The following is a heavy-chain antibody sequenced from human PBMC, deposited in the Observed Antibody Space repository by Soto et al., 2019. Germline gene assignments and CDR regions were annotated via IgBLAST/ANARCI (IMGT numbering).Heavy chain of an antibody. D-gene: IGHD3-10*01. J-gene: IGHJ6*02. Sequence: PSETLSLTCAVSGYSISSGYYWGWIRQPPGKGLEWIGSIYHSGSTYYNPSLKSRVTISVDTSKNQFSLKLSSVTAADTAVYYCASVSVTMVRGVIGQLGMDVWGQGTTVTVSS. V-gene: IGHV4-38-2*01. CDR3: ASVSVTMVRGVIGQLGMDV. CDR2: IYHSGST. CDR1: GYSISSGYY.